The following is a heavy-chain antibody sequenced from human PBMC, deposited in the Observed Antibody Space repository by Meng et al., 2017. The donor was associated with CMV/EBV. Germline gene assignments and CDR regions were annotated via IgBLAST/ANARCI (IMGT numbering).Heavy chain of an antibody. CDR2: IIPVFETA. D-gene: IGHD1-26*01. CDR3: ARGGDSWYSDY. J-gene: IGHJ4*02. CDR1: GGTFRTFG. V-gene: IGHV1-69*01. Sequence: GADVEKLGFSVNFSCKTSGGTFRTFGISWVRQAPGEGLEWMGGIIPVFETANYAERFQDRVTITADDSTTTAYMELSSLRADDTALYFCARGGDSWYSDYWGQGTLVTVSS.